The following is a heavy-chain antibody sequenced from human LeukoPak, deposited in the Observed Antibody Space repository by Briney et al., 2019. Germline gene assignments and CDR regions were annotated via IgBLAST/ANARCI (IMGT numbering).Heavy chain of an antibody. Sequence: PGGSLRLSCAASGFTFSSCGMHWVRQAPGKGLEWVAVIWYDGSNKYYADSVKGRFTISRDNSKNTLYLQMNSLRAEDTAVYYCAKGQSLTYGDYGDYWGQGTLVTVSS. CDR1: GFTFSSCG. D-gene: IGHD4-17*01. J-gene: IGHJ4*02. CDR3: AKGQSLTYGDYGDY. V-gene: IGHV3-33*06. CDR2: IWYDGSNK.